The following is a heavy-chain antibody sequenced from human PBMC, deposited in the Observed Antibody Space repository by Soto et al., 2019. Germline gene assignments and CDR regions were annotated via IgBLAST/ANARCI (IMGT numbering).Heavy chain of an antibody. Sequence: QVQLVESGGGLVKPGGSLRLSCAASGFIFSDYYMSWIRQAPGKGLEWVSYISSDGSTIYSADSVKGRFSISRDNAKNSLSPQMNSLRAEDTAVYYCARGEGDGYTYYFDYWGQGTLVTVSS. D-gene: IGHD5-12*01. CDR2: ISSDGSTI. CDR1: GFIFSDYY. V-gene: IGHV3-11*01. CDR3: ARGEGDGYTYYFDY. J-gene: IGHJ4*02.